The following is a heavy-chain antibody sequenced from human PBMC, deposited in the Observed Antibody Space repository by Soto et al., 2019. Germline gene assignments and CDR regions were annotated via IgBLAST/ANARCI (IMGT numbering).Heavy chain of an antibody. V-gene: IGHV2-5*02. CDR3: AHREGDDYVWGSYTDAFDM. J-gene: IGHJ3*02. CDR1: GFSLNTTAVG. Sequence: QITLKESGPTLVKPTQTLTLTCTFSGFSLNTTAVGVGWIRQPPGKALEWLALIYWDGDKRYSPSLKRRLAITKDTSKNQVVLKMTNMDPVDTVTYYCAHREGDDYVWGSYTDAFDMWGRGTMVTVSS. D-gene: IGHD3-16*01. CDR2: IYWDGDK.